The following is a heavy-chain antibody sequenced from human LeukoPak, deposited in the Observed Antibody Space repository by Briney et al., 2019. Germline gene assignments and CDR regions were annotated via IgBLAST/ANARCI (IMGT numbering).Heavy chain of an antibody. Sequence: GGSLRLSCAASGFTFSDYYMTWIRLAPGKGLEWVPYISTSGDYTNYADSVMGRYTMSRDNARNSLYLQMSSLRDEDTAVYYCARGHYGLDVWGQGTTVTVSS. V-gene: IGHV3-11*05. J-gene: IGHJ6*02. CDR3: ARGHYGLDV. CDR2: ISTSGDYT. CDR1: GFTFSDYY.